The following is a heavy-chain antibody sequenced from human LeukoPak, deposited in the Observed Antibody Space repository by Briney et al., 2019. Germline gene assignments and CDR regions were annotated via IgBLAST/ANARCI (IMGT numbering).Heavy chain of an antibody. CDR2: FDPEDGET. J-gene: IGHJ5*02. CDR1: GYTLTELS. D-gene: IGHD2-2*02. V-gene: IGHV1-24*01. CDR3: ATVGPCSSTSCYRWFDP. Sequence: ASVKVSCTVSGYTLTELSMHCVRQAPGKGLEWMGGFDPEDGETIYAQKFQGRVTMTEDTSTDTAYMELSSLRSEDTAVYYCATVGPCSSTSCYRWFDPWGQGTLVTVSS.